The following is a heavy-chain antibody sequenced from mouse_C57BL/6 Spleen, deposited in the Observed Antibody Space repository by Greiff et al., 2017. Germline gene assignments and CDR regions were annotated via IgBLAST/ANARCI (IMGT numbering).Heavy chain of an antibody. Sequence: DVQLQESGPGLVKPSQSLSLTCSVTGYSITSGYYWNWIRQFPGNKLEWMGYISYDGSNNYNPSLKNRISITRDTSKNQFFLKLNSVTTEDTATYYCARDGVTTVVGDYWGQGTTLTVSS. CDR1: GYSITSGYY. V-gene: IGHV3-6*01. J-gene: IGHJ2*01. D-gene: IGHD1-1*01. CDR2: ISYDGSN. CDR3: ARDGVTTVVGDY.